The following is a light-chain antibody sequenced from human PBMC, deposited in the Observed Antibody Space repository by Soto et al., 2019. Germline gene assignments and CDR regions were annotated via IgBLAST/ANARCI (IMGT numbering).Light chain of an antibody. J-gene: IGKJ2*01. CDR2: AAS. CDR3: QQSYSTPPEYT. CDR1: QTISTY. V-gene: IGKV1-39*01. Sequence: DIQMTQSPSSLSASVGDRVTITCRAGQTISTYLNWYQQKPGKPPNLLIYAASNLQSGVPSRFSGSGSGTHFTLTIDSLQPGDSATYFCQQSYSTPPEYTFGQGTKLEIK.